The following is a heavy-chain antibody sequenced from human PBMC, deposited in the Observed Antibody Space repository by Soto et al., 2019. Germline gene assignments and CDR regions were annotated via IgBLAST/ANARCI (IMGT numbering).Heavy chain of an antibody. CDR1: GFTFSDYY. Sequence: QVQLVESGGGLVKPGGSLRLSCAASGFTFSDYYMSWIRQAPGKELEWVSYISSSGSTIYYADSVKGRFTISRDNAKNSLYLQMNSLRAEDTAVYYCARTEDIVLVPAAQLDYWGQGTLVTVSS. CDR2: ISSSGSTI. J-gene: IGHJ4*02. CDR3: ARTEDIVLVPAAQLDY. D-gene: IGHD2-2*01. V-gene: IGHV3-11*01.